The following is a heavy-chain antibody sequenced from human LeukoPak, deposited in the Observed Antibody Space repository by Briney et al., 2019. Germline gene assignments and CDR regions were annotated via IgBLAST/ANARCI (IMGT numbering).Heavy chain of an antibody. CDR2: INHSGSI. J-gene: IGHJ4*02. CDR3: ASPVGLYCSSTSCHTADY. D-gene: IGHD2-2*01. Sequence: SETLSLTCAVYGGSFSGYYWSWIRQPPGKGLEWIGEINHSGSINYNPSLKSRVTISVDTSKNQFSLKLSSVTAADTAVYYCASPVGLYCSSTSCHTADYWGQGTLVTVSS. V-gene: IGHV4-34*01. CDR1: GGSFSGYY.